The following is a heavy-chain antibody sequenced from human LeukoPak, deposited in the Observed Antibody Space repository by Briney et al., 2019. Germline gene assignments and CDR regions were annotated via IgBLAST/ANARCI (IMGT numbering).Heavy chain of an antibody. Sequence: GGSLRLSCAASGFTFSSYAMSWVRQAPGKGLEWVSAISGSGGSTYYADSVKGRFTISRDNAKNTLYLQMNSLRAEDTAVYYCTRAAYDGSGFYLYWGQGTLVTVSS. CDR2: ISGSGGST. D-gene: IGHD3-22*01. CDR3: TRAAYDGSGFYLY. V-gene: IGHV3-23*01. CDR1: GFTFSSYA. J-gene: IGHJ4*02.